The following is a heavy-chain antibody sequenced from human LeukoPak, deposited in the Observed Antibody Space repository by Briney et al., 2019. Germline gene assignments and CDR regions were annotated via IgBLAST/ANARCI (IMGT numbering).Heavy chain of an antibody. V-gene: IGHV3-48*03. D-gene: IGHD3-16*02. CDR2: ISSSGSTI. J-gene: IGHJ4*02. Sequence: GGSLRLSCAPSGFTFSSYEMNWVRQAPGKGLEWGSYISSSGSTIYYADSVKVRFTISRDNAKNSLYLQMNSLRAEDTAVYYCARDSMIAFGGVIDPFDYWGQGTLVTVSS. CDR1: GFTFSSYE. CDR3: ARDSMIAFGGVIDPFDY.